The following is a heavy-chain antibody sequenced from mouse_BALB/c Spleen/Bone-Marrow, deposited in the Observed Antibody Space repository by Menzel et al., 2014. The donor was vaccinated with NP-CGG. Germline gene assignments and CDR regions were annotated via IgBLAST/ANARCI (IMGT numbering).Heavy chain of an antibody. CDR2: INPSSGYT. CDR1: GYTFTSYT. D-gene: IGHD1-1*01. CDR3: ARESLYGSNYY. V-gene: IGHV1-4*01. J-gene: IGHJ2*01. Sequence: VQLVESGAELARPGASVKMSCKASGYTFTSYTMHWVKQRPGQGLKWIGYINPSSGYTNYNQKFKDKATLTADKSSSTAYMQLSSLTSEDSAVYYCARESLYGSNYYWGQGTTHTVSS.